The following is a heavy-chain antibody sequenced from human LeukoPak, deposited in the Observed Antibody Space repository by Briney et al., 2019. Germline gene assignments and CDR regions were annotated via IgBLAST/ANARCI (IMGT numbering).Heavy chain of an antibody. Sequence: PGGSLRLSCAAPGFTFSSYAMHWVRQAPGKGLEWVAVISYDGSNKYYADSVKGRFTISRDNSKNTLYLQMNSLRAEDTAVYYCARALDLYFDYWGQGTLVTVSS. CDR2: ISYDGSNK. CDR3: ARALDLYFDY. CDR1: GFTFSSYA. J-gene: IGHJ4*02. V-gene: IGHV3-30-3*01.